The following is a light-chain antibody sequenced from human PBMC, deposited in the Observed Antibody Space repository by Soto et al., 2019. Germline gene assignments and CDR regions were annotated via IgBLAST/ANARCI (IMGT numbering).Light chain of an antibody. CDR3: QQYGNSPWT. J-gene: IGKJ1*01. Sequence: EIVLTQSPGTLSLSPGERGTLSCRASQRFGSSNLAWYQQKPGQAPRILIYSKSSRATGIPDRFSGSGSGTDFTLTISRLEPEDFAVYYCQQYGNSPWTFGQGTKVDIK. V-gene: IGKV3-20*01. CDR1: QRFGSSN. CDR2: SKS.